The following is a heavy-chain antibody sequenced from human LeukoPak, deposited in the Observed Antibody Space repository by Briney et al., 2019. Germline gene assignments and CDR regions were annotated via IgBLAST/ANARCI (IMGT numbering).Heavy chain of an antibody. CDR1: GFTFDDYA. Sequence: GGSLGLSCAASGFTFDDYAMHWVRQAPGKGLEWVSGISWNSGSIGYADSVKGRFTISRDNAKNSLYLQMNSLRAEDTALYYCAKAGRPYYYYYGMDVWGQGTTVTVSS. V-gene: IGHV3-9*01. CDR3: AKAGRPYYYYYGMDV. J-gene: IGHJ6*02. CDR2: ISWNSGSI.